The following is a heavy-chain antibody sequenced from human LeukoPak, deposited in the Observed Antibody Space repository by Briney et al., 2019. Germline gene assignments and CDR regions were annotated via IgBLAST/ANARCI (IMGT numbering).Heavy chain of an antibody. J-gene: IGHJ4*02. Sequence: SETLSLTCTVSGGSISSYYWSWIRQPPGKGLEWIGYIYYSGSTNYNPSLKSRVTISVDTSKNQFSLKLSSVTAADTDVYYCACLNGDYTFDYWGQGTLVTVSS. CDR3: ACLNGDYTFDY. CDR1: GGSISSYY. V-gene: IGHV4-59*01. D-gene: IGHD4-17*01. CDR2: IYYSGST.